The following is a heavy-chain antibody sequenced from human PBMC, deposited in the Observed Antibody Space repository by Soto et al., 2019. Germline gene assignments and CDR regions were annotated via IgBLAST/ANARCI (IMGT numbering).Heavy chain of an antibody. CDR3: AKPTTGWYFDL. CDR1: GFTFSSYA. CDR2: ISGSGGST. V-gene: IGHV3-23*01. J-gene: IGHJ2*01. Sequence: EVQLLESGGGLVQPGGSLRLSCAASGFTFSSYAMNWVRQAPGKGLEWVSVISGSGGSTYYADSVKGRFTISRDNSKNTLYLQMNSIRPDDTAVDYCAKPTTGWYFDLWGRGTLVTVAS.